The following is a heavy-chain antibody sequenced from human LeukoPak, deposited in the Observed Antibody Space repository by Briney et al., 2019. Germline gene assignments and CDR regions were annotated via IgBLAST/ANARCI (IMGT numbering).Heavy chain of an antibody. J-gene: IGHJ4*02. Sequence: GGSLRLSCAASGFTFSTYGMHWVRQAPGKGLEGVALIWNAGTNTYYADSVKGRFTISTDNSKNTLYLQMNSLRAEDTAVYYCAGDTPPGGDYYFDYWGQGTLVSVSS. CDR1: GFTFSTYG. V-gene: IGHV3-33*01. CDR3: AGDTPPGGDYYFDY. CDR2: IWNAGTNT. D-gene: IGHD3-16*01.